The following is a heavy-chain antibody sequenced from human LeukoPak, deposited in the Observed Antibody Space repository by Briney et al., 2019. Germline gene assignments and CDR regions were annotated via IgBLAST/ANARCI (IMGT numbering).Heavy chain of an antibody. CDR3: VGGYDSSGYDI. CDR2: IIPILGIA. J-gene: IGHJ4*02. V-gene: IGHV1-69*04. Sequence: SVKVSCKASGGTFNAYAINWVRQAPGQGLEWMGRIIPILGIANYAQKFQGRVTITADKSTSTAYMELSSLRSEDTAVYYCVGGYDSSGYDIWGQGTLVTVSS. D-gene: IGHD3-22*01. CDR1: GGTFNAYA.